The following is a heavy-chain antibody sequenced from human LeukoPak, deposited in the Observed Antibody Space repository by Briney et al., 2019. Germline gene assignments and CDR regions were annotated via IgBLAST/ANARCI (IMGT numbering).Heavy chain of an antibody. J-gene: IGHJ4*02. CDR2: INPNSGGT. V-gene: IGHV1-2*02. CDR1: GYTFTGYY. D-gene: IGHD4-17*01. Sequence: ASVKVSCKASGYTFTGYYMHWVGQAPGQGLEWMGWINPNSGGTNCAQNFQGRVTMTRDTSISTAYMELSGLTSDDTAVYYCSRGRSVDFRDYVPLDWGQGTLVTVSP. CDR3: SRGRSVDFRDYVPLD.